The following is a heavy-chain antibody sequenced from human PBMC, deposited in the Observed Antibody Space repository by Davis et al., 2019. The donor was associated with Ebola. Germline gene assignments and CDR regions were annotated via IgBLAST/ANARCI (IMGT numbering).Heavy chain of an antibody. Sequence: ASVKVSCKASGYTFTSYYMHWVRQAPGQGLEWMGIINPSGGSTSYAQKFQGRVTMTRDTSTSTVYMELSSLRSEDTAVYYCARVSELRFLEWLFPLNWFDPWGQGTLVTVSS. CDR3: ARVSELRFLEWLFPLNWFDP. D-gene: IGHD3-3*01. V-gene: IGHV1-46*01. J-gene: IGHJ5*02. CDR1: GYTFTSYY. CDR2: INPSGGST.